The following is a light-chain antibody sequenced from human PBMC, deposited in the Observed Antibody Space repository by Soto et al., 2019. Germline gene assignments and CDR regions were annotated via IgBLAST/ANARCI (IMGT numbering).Light chain of an antibody. Sequence: QSVLTQPASVSGSPGQSITISCTGTSSDVGGYNYVSWYQQHPGKAPKLMIYDVNNRPSGISNRFSASKSGNTASLTISGLQAEDEADYYCSSYTSTSTYVLGTGTKVTVL. J-gene: IGLJ1*01. CDR3: SSYTSTSTYV. V-gene: IGLV2-14*01. CDR2: DVN. CDR1: SSDVGGYNY.